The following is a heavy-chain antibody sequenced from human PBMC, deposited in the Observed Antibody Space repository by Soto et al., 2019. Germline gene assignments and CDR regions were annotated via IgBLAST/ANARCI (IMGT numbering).Heavy chain of an antibody. CDR3: ARLRFLEWLGHGPLDV. D-gene: IGHD3-3*01. CDR1: GFTFSSYS. Sequence: PGGSLRLSCAASGFTFSSYSMNWVRQAPGKGLEWVSYISSSSSTIYYAVSVKGRFTISRDNAKNSLYLQMNSLRDEDTAVYYCARLRFLEWLGHGPLDVWGQGTTVTVSS. V-gene: IGHV3-48*02. CDR2: ISSSSSTI. J-gene: IGHJ6*02.